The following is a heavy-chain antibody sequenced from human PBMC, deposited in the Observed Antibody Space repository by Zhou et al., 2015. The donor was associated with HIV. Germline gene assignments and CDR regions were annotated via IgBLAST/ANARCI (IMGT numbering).Heavy chain of an antibody. CDR1: GGTFSSYA. CDR2: IIPIFGTA. CDR3: ASVRYYYDSSGHLPAANGMDV. D-gene: IGHD3-22*01. Sequence: QVQLVQSGAEVKKPGSSVKVSCKASGGTFSSYAISWVRQAPGQGLEWMGGIIPIFGTANYAQKFQGRVTITADESTSTAYMELSSLRSEDTAVYYCASVRYYYDSSGHLPAANGMDVWGQGTTVTVSS. J-gene: IGHJ6*02. V-gene: IGHV1-69*01.